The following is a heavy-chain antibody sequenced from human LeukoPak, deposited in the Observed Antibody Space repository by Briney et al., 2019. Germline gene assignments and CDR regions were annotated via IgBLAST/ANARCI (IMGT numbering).Heavy chain of an antibody. D-gene: IGHD6-6*01. Sequence: GASVKVSCKASGYTFTSYGISWVRQAPGQGLEWMGWISAYNGNTNYAQKLQGRVTMTTDTSTSTAYMELRSLRSDDTAVYYCAGAQYSSSPLYPFDYWGQGTLVTVSS. CDR1: GYTFTSYG. V-gene: IGHV1-18*01. CDR2: ISAYNGNT. J-gene: IGHJ4*02. CDR3: AGAQYSSSPLYPFDY.